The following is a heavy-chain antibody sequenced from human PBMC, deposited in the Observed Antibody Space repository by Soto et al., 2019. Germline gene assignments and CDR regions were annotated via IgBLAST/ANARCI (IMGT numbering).Heavy chain of an antibody. J-gene: IGHJ6*02. Sequence: SETLSLTCAVYGGSFSGYHCSWIRQSPGKGLEWIGGINHRGSTNYNPSLKSRVTISVDTSKNQFSLKLSSVTAADTAVYYCAGGRGVRGAVITTYYYYGMDVWGQGTTVTVSS. CDR2: INHRGST. CDR1: GGSFSGYH. CDR3: AGGRGVRGAVITTYYYYGMDV. V-gene: IGHV4-34*01. D-gene: IGHD3-10*01.